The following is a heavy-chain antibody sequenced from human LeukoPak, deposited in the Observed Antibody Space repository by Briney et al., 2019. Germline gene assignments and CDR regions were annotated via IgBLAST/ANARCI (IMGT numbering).Heavy chain of an antibody. CDR1: GFTFSRYW. D-gene: IGHD3-22*01. V-gene: IGHV3-7*03. J-gene: IGHJ4*02. Sequence: PGGSLRLSCAASGFTFSRYWMSWVRQAPGKVLEWVANIKEDGSEKHYVDSVKGRFSISRDNAKNSLYLQMNSLRAEDTAVYYCARESGSSFDYWGQGTLVTVSS. CDR3: ARESGSSFDY. CDR2: IKEDGSEK.